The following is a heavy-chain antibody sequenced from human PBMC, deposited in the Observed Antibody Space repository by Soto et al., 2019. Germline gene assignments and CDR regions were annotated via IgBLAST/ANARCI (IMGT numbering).Heavy chain of an antibody. V-gene: IGHV3-33*01. J-gene: IGHJ6*03. Sequence: QVQLVESGGGVVQPGRSLRLSCAASGFTFSSYGMHWVRQAPGKGLEWVAVIWYDGSNKYYADSVKGRFTISRDNSKNTLYPQMNSLRAEDTAVYYCARSSSNDGYYYYYYMDVWGKGTTVTVSS. CDR2: IWYDGSNK. CDR3: ARSSSNDGYYYYYYMDV. CDR1: GFTFSSYG. D-gene: IGHD2-15*01.